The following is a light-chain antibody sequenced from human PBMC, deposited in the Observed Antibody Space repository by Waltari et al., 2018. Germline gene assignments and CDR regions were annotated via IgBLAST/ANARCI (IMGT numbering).Light chain of an antibody. CDR2: DVS. J-gene: IGLJ1*01. CDR3: SSYTSSSTLGYV. Sequence: QSALTQPASVSGSPGQSITISCTGTSSDVGGYNYVSWYQQHPGKAPKLMIYDVSNRPSWVSNRFSGSKPGNTASLTISGLQAEDEADYYCSSYTSSSTLGYVFGTGTKVTVL. V-gene: IGLV2-14*03. CDR1: SSDVGGYNY.